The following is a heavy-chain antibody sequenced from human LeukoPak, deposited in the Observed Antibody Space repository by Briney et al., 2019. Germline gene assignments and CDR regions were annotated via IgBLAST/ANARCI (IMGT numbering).Heavy chain of an antibody. J-gene: IGHJ4*02. CDR1: GFTFSGSA. V-gene: IGHV3-73*01. CDR3: TRLGEYTSSWDDY. CDR2: IRSKANSYAT. Sequence: GGSLRLSCAASGFTFSGSAIHWVRQASGKGLEWVGRIRSKANSYATGIAASVKGRFTVSRDDSKNTAYLQMNSLKTEDTAVYYCTRLGEYTSSWDDYWGQGTLVTASS. D-gene: IGHD6-13*01.